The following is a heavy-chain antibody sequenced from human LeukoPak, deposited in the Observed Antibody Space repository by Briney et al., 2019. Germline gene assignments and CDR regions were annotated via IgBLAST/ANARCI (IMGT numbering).Heavy chain of an antibody. Sequence: DPGGSLRLSCAASGFTFSSYAMSWVRQAPGKGLEWVSAISGSGGSTYYADSVKGRFTISRNNSKNTLYLQMNSLRAEDTAVYYCARTADYDSSATGAFDIWGQGTMVTVSS. D-gene: IGHD3-22*01. CDR1: GFTFSSYA. CDR3: ARTADYDSSATGAFDI. J-gene: IGHJ3*02. V-gene: IGHV3-23*01. CDR2: ISGSGGST.